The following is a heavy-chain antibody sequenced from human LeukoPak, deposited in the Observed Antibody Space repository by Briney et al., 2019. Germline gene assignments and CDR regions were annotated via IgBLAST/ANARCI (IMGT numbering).Heavy chain of an antibody. J-gene: IGHJ3*02. CDR2: ISSSSSYI. V-gene: IGHV3-21*01. Sequence: GGSLRLSCAASGFTFSSYSMNWVRQAPGMGLEWVSSISSSSSYIYYADSVKGRFTISRDNAKNSLYLQMNSLRAEDTAVYYCARARVPGPFDAFDIWGQGTMVTVSS. D-gene: IGHD1-1*01. CDR1: GFTFSSYS. CDR3: ARARVPGPFDAFDI.